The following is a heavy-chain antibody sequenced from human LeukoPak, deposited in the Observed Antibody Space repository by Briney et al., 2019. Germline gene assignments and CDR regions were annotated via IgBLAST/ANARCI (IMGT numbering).Heavy chain of an antibody. CDR1: GFTFTNYA. CDR3: VKSPRDFWSGYYYHFDY. V-gene: IGHV3-23*01. Sequence: PGGSLRLSCAVSGFTFTNYAMSWVRQAPGKGLEWVSAISGSGGSTYYADSVKGRFTISRDKSKNTLYLQMNSLRAEDTAVYYCVKSPRDFWSGYYYHFDYWGQGTLVTVSS. D-gene: IGHD3-3*01. CDR2: ISGSGGST. J-gene: IGHJ4*02.